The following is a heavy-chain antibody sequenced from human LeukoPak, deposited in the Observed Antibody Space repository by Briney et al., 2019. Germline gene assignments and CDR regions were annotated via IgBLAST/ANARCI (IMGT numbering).Heavy chain of an antibody. J-gene: IGHJ6*02. CDR1: GGSISSGDYY. CDR3: ARVASLGRCMDV. V-gene: IGHV4-30-4*01. D-gene: IGHD3-16*01. CDR2: LYYSGTT. Sequence: SQTLSLTCTVSGGSISSGDYYWSWIRQPPGKGLEWIGYLYYSGTTYYTPSLMSRVTISEDTAKNQFSLKLSSVTAADTAVYFCARVASLGRCMDVWGQGTTVIVSS.